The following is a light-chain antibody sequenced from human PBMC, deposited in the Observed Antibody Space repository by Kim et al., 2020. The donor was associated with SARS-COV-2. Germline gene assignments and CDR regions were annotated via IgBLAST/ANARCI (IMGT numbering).Light chain of an antibody. V-gene: IGKV3-11*01. CDR3: PQRSNSPPFT. CDR1: ESVSSY. CDR2: DAS. J-gene: IGKJ5*01. Sequence: ETELTQSPASLSLSLGDRATLSCRASESVSSYLAWYQQKPGQAPTLLIYDASNMATGIPARFSGSGSGTDFTLTISSLEPEDFAVYYCPQRSNSPPFTFGQGTRLEIK.